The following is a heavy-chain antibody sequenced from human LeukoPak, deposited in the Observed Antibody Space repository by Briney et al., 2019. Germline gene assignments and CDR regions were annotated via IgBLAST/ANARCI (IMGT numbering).Heavy chain of an antibody. D-gene: IGHD3-22*01. CDR3: ARDGGLNGAFDI. J-gene: IGHJ3*02. CDR1: GGSISSGGYY. Sequence: SETLSLTCTVSGGSISSGGYYWSWIRQHPGKGLEWIGYIYYSGSTYYNPSLKSRVTISVDTSKNQFSLKLSSVTAADTAVYYCARDGGLNGAFDIWGQGTMVTVSS. V-gene: IGHV4-31*03. CDR2: IYYSGST.